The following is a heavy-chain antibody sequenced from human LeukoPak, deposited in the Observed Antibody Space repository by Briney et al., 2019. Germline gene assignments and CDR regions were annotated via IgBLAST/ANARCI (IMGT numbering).Heavy chain of an antibody. Sequence: ASLKVSSMASGYTFTSYDINWVRQATGQGLEWMGWMNPNSGNTGYAQKFQGRVTITRNTSISTAYMELSNLRSEDTAVYYCARVPQASNYDFWGGYYPRYYYYYYMDVWGKGTTVTVSS. D-gene: IGHD3-3*01. V-gene: IGHV1-8*03. CDR1: GYTFTSYD. J-gene: IGHJ6*03. CDR2: MNPNSGNT. CDR3: ARVPQASNYDFWGGYYPRYYYYYYMDV.